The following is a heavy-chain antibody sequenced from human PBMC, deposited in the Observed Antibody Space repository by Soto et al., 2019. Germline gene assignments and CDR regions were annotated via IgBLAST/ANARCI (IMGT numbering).Heavy chain of an antibody. CDR2: IYRTGST. CDR1: GGSFTSNNW. D-gene: IGHD1-7*01. J-gene: IGHJ4*02. CDR3: ASRDPGTSVDY. V-gene: IGHV4-4*02. Sequence: SETLSLTCAVSGGSFTSNNWWTWVRQPPGQGLEWIGEIYRTGSTNYNPSLKSRVTISLDKSENQFSLKVTSLTAADTAVYYCASRDPGTSVDYWGQGTLVTAPQ.